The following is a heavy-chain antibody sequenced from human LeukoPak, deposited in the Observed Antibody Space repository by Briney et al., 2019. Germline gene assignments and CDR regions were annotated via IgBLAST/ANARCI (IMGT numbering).Heavy chain of an antibody. Sequence: GGSLRLSCAASGFTFSSYGMHWVRQAPGKGLEWVAFIRYDGSNKYYADSVKGRFTISRDNSKNTLYLQMNSLRAEDTAVYYCAKDGGGYYPSYYYYMDAWGKGTTVTISS. D-gene: IGHD3-22*01. CDR2: IRYDGSNK. CDR1: GFTFSSYG. V-gene: IGHV3-30*02. CDR3: AKDGGGYYPSYYYYMDA. J-gene: IGHJ6*03.